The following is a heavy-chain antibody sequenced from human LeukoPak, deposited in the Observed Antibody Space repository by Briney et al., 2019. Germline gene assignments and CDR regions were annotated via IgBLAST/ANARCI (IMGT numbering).Heavy chain of an antibody. CDR2: IRNDGNKE. D-gene: IGHD3-10*01. CDR3: AKDPSQLLWFGELLEGSWFDP. Sequence: GGSLRLSCAASGFTFSNSGMHWVRQAPGKGLEWVAYIRNDGNKEHYVDSVKVRFTIARDNSKNTLYLQMNSLRAEDTAMYYCAKDPSQLLWFGELLEGSWFDPWGQGTLVTVSS. V-gene: IGHV3-30*02. J-gene: IGHJ5*02. CDR1: GFTFSNSG.